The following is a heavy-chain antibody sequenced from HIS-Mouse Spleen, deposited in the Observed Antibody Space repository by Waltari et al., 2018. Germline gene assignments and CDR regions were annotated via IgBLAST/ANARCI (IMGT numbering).Heavy chain of an antibody. CDR2: INPSSGGT. Sequence: QVQLVQSGAEVKKPGASVKVSCKASGYTFTGYYMHWVRQAPGQGLEWMGWINPSSGGTNYAQKFQGRVTMTRDTSISTAYMELSRLRSDDTAVYYCARDPRTVTPYYFDYWGQGTLVTVSS. D-gene: IGHD4-17*01. CDR1: GYTFTGYY. J-gene: IGHJ4*02. CDR3: ARDPRTVTPYYFDY. V-gene: IGHV1-2*02.